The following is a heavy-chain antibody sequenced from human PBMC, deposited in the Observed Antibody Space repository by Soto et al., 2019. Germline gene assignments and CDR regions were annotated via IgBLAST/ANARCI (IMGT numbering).Heavy chain of an antibody. J-gene: IGHJ4*02. V-gene: IGHV1-69*13. Sequence: GASVKVSCKASGGTFSSYAISWVRQAPGQGLEWMGGIIPIFGTANYAQKFQGRVTITADESTSTAYMELSSLRSEDTAVYYCAREGNTMIVARFWGQGTLVTVSS. CDR2: IIPIFGTA. D-gene: IGHD3-22*01. CDR1: GGTFSSYA. CDR3: AREGNTMIVARF.